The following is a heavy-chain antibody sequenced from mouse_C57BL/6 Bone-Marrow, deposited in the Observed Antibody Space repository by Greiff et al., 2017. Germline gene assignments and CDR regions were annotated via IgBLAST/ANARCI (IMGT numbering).Heavy chain of an antibody. CDR3: ARYMVGDD. CDR1: GYTFTSYW. V-gene: IGHV1-64*01. Sequence: QVQLQQPGAELVKPGASVKLSCKASGYTFTSYWMHWVKQRPGQGLEWLGMIHPNSGSTNYNEKFKSKATLTVDKSSSTAYMQLSSLTAEDTAVYYCARYMVGDDWGKGTTLTVSS. CDR2: IHPNSGST. J-gene: IGHJ2*01. D-gene: IGHD2-2*01.